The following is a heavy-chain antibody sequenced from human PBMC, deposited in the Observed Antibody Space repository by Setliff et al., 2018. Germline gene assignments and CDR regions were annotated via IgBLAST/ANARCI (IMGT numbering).Heavy chain of an antibody. CDR3: ARGGTFRYFDF. CDR2: VYYSGTA. J-gene: IGHJ4*02. D-gene: IGHD5-12*01. Sequence: SETLSLSCAASGFTVSSNYMSWIRQPPGKGLEFIGYVYYSGTANYSPSLRSRLTISVDTSKNQFSLKLRSVTAADTAVYYCARGGTFRYFDFWGQGAPVTVSS. V-gene: IGHV4-59*02. CDR1: GFTVSSNY.